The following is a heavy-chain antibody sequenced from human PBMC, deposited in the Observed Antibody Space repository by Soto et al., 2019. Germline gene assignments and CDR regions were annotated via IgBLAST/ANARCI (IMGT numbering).Heavy chain of an antibody. CDR2: IYYSGST. Sequence: QLQLQESGPGLVKPSETLSLTCTVSGGSISSSSYYWGWIRQPPGKGLEWIGSIYYSGSTYYNPSLNSRVTISVDTSKNQFSLKLSSVTAADTAVYYCARHQPSTVNDAFDIWGQGTMVTVSS. V-gene: IGHV4-39*01. D-gene: IGHD4-17*01. CDR3: ARHQPSTVNDAFDI. J-gene: IGHJ3*02. CDR1: GGSISSSSYY.